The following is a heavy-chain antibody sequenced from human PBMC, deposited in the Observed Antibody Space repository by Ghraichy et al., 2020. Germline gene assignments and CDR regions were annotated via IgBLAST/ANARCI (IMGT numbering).Heavy chain of an antibody. CDR3: ARSIVGAINGPLD. CDR2: ISSSSTYI. J-gene: IGHJ4*02. D-gene: IGHD1-26*01. CDR1: GFTFSTYS. V-gene: IGHV3-21*01. Sequence: GGSLRLSCAASGFTFSTYSMNWVRQAPGKGLEWVSSISSSSTYIYYADSVKGRFTISRDNAKNSLYLQINSLRAEDTAVYYCARSIVGAINGPLDWGQGTLVTVSS.